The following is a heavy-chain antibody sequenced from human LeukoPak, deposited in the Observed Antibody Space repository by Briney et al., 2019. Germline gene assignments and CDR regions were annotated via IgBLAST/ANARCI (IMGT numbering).Heavy chain of an antibody. J-gene: IGHJ3*01. CDR2: IYSGGNT. Sequence: GGSLRLSCAASGFAVNSNYMSWVRQAPGKGLEWVSVIYSGGNTYYAASVKGRLYIFRDNAKNTLYLQMNSLRAEDTAVYYCARPKSGVFGARNAFAWWGERTMVTVSS. V-gene: IGHV3-53*01. CDR1: GFAVNSNY. CDR3: ARPKSGVFGARNAFAW. D-gene: IGHD4/OR15-4a*01.